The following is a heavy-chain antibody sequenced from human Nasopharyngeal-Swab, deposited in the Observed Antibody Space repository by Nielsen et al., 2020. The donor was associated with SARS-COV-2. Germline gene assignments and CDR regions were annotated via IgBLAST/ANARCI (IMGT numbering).Heavy chain of an antibody. CDR1: GGTFSSYA. CDR2: IIPILGIA. Sequence: SVKVSCKASGGTFSSYAISWVRQAPGQGLEWMGGIIPILGIADYAQKFQGRVTITADKSTSTAYMELSSLRSEDTAVYYCARDRGYSSSWYGGNWFDPWGQGTLVTVSS. J-gene: IGHJ5*02. CDR3: ARDRGYSSSWYGGNWFDP. D-gene: IGHD6-13*01. V-gene: IGHV1-69*10.